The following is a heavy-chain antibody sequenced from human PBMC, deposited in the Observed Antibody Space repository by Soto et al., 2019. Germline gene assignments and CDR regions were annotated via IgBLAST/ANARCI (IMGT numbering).Heavy chain of an antibody. CDR2: ISSSGSTI. J-gene: IGHJ4*02. D-gene: IGHD4-4*01. CDR1: GFTFSDYY. Sequence: GGSLRLSCAASGFTFSDYYMSWIRQAPGKGLEWVSYISSSGSTIYYADSVKGRFTISRDNAKNSLYLQMNSLRAEDTAVYYCARSVPDYSNYVMCAQFYSWSQRTLVTVSA. V-gene: IGHV3-11*01. CDR3: ARSVPDYSNYVMCAQFYS.